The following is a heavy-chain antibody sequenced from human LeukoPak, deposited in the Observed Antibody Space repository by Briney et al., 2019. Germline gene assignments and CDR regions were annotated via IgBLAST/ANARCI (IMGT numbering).Heavy chain of an antibody. D-gene: IGHD5-12*01. CDR1: GGSISSYY. CDR2: IYYSGST. V-gene: IGHV4-59*01. J-gene: IGHJ4*02. Sequence: SETLSLTCTVSGGSISSYYWSWIRQPPGKGLEWIGYIYYSGSTNYNPSLKSRATISVDTSKNQFSLKLSSVTAADTAVYCCASLYSGYDLAYFDYWGQGTLVTVSS. CDR3: ASLYSGYDLAYFDY.